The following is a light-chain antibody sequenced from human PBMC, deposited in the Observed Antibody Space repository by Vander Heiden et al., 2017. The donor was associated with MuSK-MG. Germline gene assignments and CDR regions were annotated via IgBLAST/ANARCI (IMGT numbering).Light chain of an antibody. J-gene: IGKJ3*01. Sequence: DIQMTQSPSSLSASVGDRVTITCRASQSISSYLNWYQQKPGKAPKLLIYAASSLQSGVPSRFSGSGSGTDFTLTISMLQPEDFATYYCQQSDSTPRTFGHGTKVXI. CDR1: QSISSY. V-gene: IGKV1-39*01. CDR2: AAS. CDR3: QQSDSTPRT.